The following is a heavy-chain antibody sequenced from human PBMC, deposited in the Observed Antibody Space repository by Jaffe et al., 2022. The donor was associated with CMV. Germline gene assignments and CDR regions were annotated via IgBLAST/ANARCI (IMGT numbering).Heavy chain of an antibody. V-gene: IGHV5-51*01. CDR3: ARGMYDTSDYYDTHNWFDP. J-gene: IGHJ5*02. D-gene: IGHD3-22*01. Sequence: EVQLVQSGAEVKKPGESLKISCKGSGYSFTNYWIAWVRQMPGKGLEWMGIIYPGDSNTRYSPSFQGQVTISADKSISTAYLQWSSLKASDTAIYYCARGMYDTSDYYDTHNWFDPWGQGTLVTVSS. CDR1: GYSFTNYW. CDR2: IYPGDSNT.